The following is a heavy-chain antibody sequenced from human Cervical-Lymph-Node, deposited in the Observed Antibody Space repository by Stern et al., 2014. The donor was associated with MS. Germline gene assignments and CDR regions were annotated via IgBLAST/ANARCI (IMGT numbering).Heavy chain of an antibody. Sequence: VQLVQSGTEVKKPGASVRVSCKASGYTFTKFGISWVRQAPGQGLEWMGWVSAYNGNTNYARKIQGRVTMTTDTSTNTAYMEWRSLRSDDTAVYYCARAGVPYSGGWYGVAPWGQGTLVTVSS. J-gene: IGHJ5*02. CDR3: ARAGVPYSGGWYGVAP. CDR1: GYTFTKFG. V-gene: IGHV1-18*01. D-gene: IGHD6-19*01. CDR2: VSAYNGNT.